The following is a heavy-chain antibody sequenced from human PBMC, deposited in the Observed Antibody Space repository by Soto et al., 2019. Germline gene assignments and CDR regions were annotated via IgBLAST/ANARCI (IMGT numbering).Heavy chain of an antibody. V-gene: IGHV3-30*18. J-gene: IGHJ3*01. CDR3: AKGYIAAAGVLDGIDV. D-gene: IGHD6-13*01. CDR1: GFIFRSYG. CDR2: ISYDGNNK. Sequence: QVQLVESGGGVVQPGRSLRLSCAASGFIFRSYGMHWVRQAPGKGLEWVAVISYDGNNKYFADSVKGRFTISRDNFKNTVYVQMNSLSTDDTAVYYCAKGYIAAAGVLDGIDVWGQGTMVTVSS.